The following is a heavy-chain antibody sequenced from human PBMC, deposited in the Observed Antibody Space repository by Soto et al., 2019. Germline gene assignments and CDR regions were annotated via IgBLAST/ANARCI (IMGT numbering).Heavy chain of an antibody. Sequence: QMQLVESGGGVVEPGRSLRLSCAASGFTFNTHGMHWVRQAPGKGLAWVAVIWYDESKKYYEDSVTGRFTISRDNSRSALYLQMDSLRAEDTGVYYCARSSGLGIDFWCQGTLVPVSS. CDR2: IWYDESKK. CDR1: GFTFNTHG. V-gene: IGHV3-33*01. CDR3: ARSSGLGIDF. D-gene: IGHD6-19*01. J-gene: IGHJ4*02.